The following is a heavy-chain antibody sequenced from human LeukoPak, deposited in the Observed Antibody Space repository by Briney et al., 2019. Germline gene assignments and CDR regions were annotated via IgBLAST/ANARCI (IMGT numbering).Heavy chain of an antibody. CDR2: IYYSGST. CDR3: ARHRYSSSWLPFDY. D-gene: IGHD6-6*01. CDR1: GGSISSSSYY. J-gene: IGHJ4*02. V-gene: IGHV4-39*01. Sequence: SETLFLTCTVSGGSISSSSYYWGWIRQPPGKGLEWIESIYYSGSTYYNPSLKSRVTTSVDTSRNQFSLKLSSVTAADTAVYYCARHRYSSSWLPFDYWGQGTLVTVSS.